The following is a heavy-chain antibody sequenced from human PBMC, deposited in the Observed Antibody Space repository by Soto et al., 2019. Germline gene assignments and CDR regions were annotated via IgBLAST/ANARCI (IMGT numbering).Heavy chain of an antibody. J-gene: IGHJ6*02. V-gene: IGHV3-30-3*01. CDR1: GFTFSSYA. Sequence: RGSVRLSCVASGFTFSSYAMHWVRQAPGKGLEWVAVISYDGSNKYYADSVKGRFTISRDNSKNTLYLQMNSLRAEDTAVYYCARGGSGSYYGAYYYYGMDVWGQGTTVTVSS. D-gene: IGHD3-10*01. CDR2: ISYDGSNK. CDR3: ARGGSGSYYGAYYYYGMDV.